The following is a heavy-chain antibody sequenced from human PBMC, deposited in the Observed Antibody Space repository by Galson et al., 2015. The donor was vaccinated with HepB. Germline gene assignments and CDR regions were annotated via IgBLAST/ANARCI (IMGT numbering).Heavy chain of an antibody. CDR1: GFTFSRHT. CDR2: ISTNGANI. Sequence: SLRLSCAASGFTFSRHTRSWVRQTPGQGLQWLSYISTNGANIHYADSVKGRFTVARDSAKNTMFLQMNSLRAEDTAVYYCATVLFGSGAYWTFEMWGQGTLVTVSS. CDR3: ATVLFGSGAYWTFEM. J-gene: IGHJ3*02. D-gene: IGHD2-15*01. V-gene: IGHV3-48*04.